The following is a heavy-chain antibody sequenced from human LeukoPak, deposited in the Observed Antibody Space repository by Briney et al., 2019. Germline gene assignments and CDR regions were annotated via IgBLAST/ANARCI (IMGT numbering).Heavy chain of an antibody. Sequence: PGGSLRLSCAASGFTVSSNYMSWVRQAPGKGLEWVSVIYSGGSTYYADSVKGRFTISRDNSKNTLYLQMNSLRAEETAVYYCARELVGATNYWGQGTLVTVSS. CDR1: GFTVSSNY. CDR2: IYSGGST. J-gene: IGHJ4*02. D-gene: IGHD1-26*01. V-gene: IGHV3-53*01. CDR3: ARELVGATNY.